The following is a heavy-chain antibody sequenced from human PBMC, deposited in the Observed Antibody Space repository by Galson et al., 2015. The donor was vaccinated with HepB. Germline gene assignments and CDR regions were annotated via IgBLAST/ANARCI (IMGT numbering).Heavy chain of an antibody. D-gene: IGHD3-16*01. CDR3: TRMGGLGWQRTPNWFGA. CDR1: GFSFSDYL. Sequence: SLRLSCAASGFSFSDYLMGWVRQAPGKGLEWVANIKQEGSEKDYVDSVKGRFVISRDNAHNSLYLQMDSLRVEDTAVYYCTRMGGLGWQRTPNWFGAWGHGTLVTVSS. J-gene: IGHJ5*01. CDR2: IKQEGSEK. V-gene: IGHV3-7*01.